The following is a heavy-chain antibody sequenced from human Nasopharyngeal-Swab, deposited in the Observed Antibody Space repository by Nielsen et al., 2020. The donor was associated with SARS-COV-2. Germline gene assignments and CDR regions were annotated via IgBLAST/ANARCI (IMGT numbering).Heavy chain of an antibody. V-gene: IGHV3-30*04. J-gene: IGHJ4*02. Sequence: GGSLRLSCAASGFTFSSYAMHWVRQAPGKGLEWVAVISYDGSNKYYADSVKGRFTISRDNSKNTLYLQMNSLRAEDTGVYYCARGGGSGYRYFDYWGQGTLVTVSS. D-gene: IGHD5-12*01. CDR1: GFTFSSYA. CDR2: ISYDGSNK. CDR3: ARGGGSGYRYFDY.